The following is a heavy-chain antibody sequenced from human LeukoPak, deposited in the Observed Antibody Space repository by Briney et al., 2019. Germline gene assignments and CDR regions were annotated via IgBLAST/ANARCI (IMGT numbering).Heavy chain of an antibody. Sequence: GGSLRLSCAASGFTFSSYSLNWVRQAPGNGLEWVSFISSTSTYIDYADSVKGRFTISRDNAKKSLYPQMDGLRAEDTAVYYCARVWYSYGTIDYWGQGTLVTVSS. J-gene: IGHJ4*02. CDR3: ARVWYSYGTIDY. CDR2: ISSTSTYI. CDR1: GFTFSSYS. V-gene: IGHV3-21*01. D-gene: IGHD5-18*01.